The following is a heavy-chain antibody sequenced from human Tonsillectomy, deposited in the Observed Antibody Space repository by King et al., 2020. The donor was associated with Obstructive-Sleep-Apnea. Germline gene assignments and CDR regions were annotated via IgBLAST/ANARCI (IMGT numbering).Heavy chain of an antibody. J-gene: IGHJ4*02. D-gene: IGHD4-17*01. CDR3: ARENYGVLYFDY. V-gene: IGHV3-30*04. Sequence: VQLVESGGDVVQPGRSLRLSCAASGFTFSSYAMHWVRQAPGKGLEWVAIISYDGSKKFYGDSVKGRFTISRDNSKNTLYLQMNSLRAEDTAMYFCARENYGVLYFDYWGQGTLVTVSS. CDR2: ISYDGSKK. CDR1: GFTFSSYA.